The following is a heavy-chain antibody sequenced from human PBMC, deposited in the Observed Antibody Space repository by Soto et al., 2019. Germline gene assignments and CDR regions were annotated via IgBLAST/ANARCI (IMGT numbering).Heavy chain of an antibody. CDR1: GFTFSSYS. V-gene: IGHV3-21*01. J-gene: IGHJ4*02. Sequence: PGGSLRLSCAASGFTFSSYSMNWVRQAPGKGLEWVSSISGSSSYIYYGDSVKGRFTISRDNAKNSLYLQMNSLRAEDTAVYYCARDRDSSGWSSLDFWGQGTLVIVS. CDR2: ISGSSSYI. D-gene: IGHD6-19*01. CDR3: ARDRDSSGWSSLDF.